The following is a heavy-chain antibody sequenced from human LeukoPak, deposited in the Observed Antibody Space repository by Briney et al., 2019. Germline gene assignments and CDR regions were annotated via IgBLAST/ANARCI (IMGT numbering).Heavy chain of an antibody. V-gene: IGHV4-30-4*08. CDR3: ARIRRPHWYLDL. Sequence: SWVRQPPGKGLELVGFIYYSGSTKYNPSLKSRVTISAATSKTQFSLRLSYATAADTAVYYCARIRRPHWYLDLWGRGTLVTVSS. D-gene: IGHD3-3*01. CDR2: IYYSGST. J-gene: IGHJ2*01.